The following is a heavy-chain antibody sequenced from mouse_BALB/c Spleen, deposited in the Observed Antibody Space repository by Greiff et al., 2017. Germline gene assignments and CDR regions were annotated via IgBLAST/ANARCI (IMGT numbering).Heavy chain of an antibody. CDR1: GYAFSSYW. CDR2: IYPGDGDT. J-gene: IGHJ2*01. D-gene: IGHD1-2*01. CDR3: ARGSSLGYFDY. V-gene: IGHV1-87*01. Sequence: QVQLQQSGAELVRPGSSVKISCKASGYAFSSYWMNWVKQRPGQGLEWIGAIYPGDGDTRYTQKFKGKATLTADKSSSTAYMQLSSLASEDSAVYYCARGSSLGYFDYWGQGTTLTVSS.